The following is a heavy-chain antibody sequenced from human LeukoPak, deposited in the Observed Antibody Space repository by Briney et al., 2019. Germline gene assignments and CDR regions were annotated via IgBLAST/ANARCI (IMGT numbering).Heavy chain of an antibody. D-gene: IGHD4-11*01. V-gene: IGHV1-24*01. Sequence: GASVKVSCKVSGYTLTELSMHWVRQAPGKGLEWMGGFDPEDGETIYAQKLQGRVTMTTDTSTSTAYMELRSLRSDDTAVYYCARDLDDYSNLGYWGQGTLVTVSS. CDR1: GYTLTELS. CDR2: FDPEDGET. J-gene: IGHJ4*02. CDR3: ARDLDDYSNLGY.